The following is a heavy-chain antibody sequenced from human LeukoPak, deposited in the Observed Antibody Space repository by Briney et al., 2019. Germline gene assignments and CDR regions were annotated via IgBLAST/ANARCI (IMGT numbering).Heavy chain of an antibody. Sequence: GRSLRLSCAASGFTFSSYGMHWVRQAPGKGLEWVAVIWYDGSNKYYADSVKGRFTISRDNSKNTLYLQMNSLRAEDTAAYYCARGPRYCSGGSCYYYGMDVWGQGTTVTVSS. CDR3: ARGPRYCSGGSCYYYGMDV. CDR1: GFTFSSYG. CDR2: IWYDGSNK. J-gene: IGHJ6*02. V-gene: IGHV3-33*01. D-gene: IGHD2-15*01.